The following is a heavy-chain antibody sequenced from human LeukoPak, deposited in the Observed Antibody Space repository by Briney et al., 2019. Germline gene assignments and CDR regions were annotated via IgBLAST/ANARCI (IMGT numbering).Heavy chain of an antibody. CDR3: ARGRVGATTGGVNFDY. CDR1: GGSISSSSYY. Sequence: SETLSLTCTVSGGSISSSSYYWGWIRQPPGKGLEWIANIYYSGSTYYNPSLKSRVTISVDTSKNQLSLKLSPVTAADTAVYYCARGRVGATTGGVNFDYWGQGTLVTVSS. V-gene: IGHV4-39*02. CDR2: IYYSGST. D-gene: IGHD1-26*01. J-gene: IGHJ4*02.